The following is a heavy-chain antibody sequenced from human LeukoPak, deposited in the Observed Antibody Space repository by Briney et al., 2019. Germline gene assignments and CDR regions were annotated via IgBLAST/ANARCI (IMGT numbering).Heavy chain of an antibody. CDR3: ARGVVACPN. CDR1: GYTFTSYY. V-gene: IGHV1-46*01. D-gene: IGHD2-15*01. CDR2: INPSGGST. Sequence: ASVKVSCKASGYTFTSYYMHWVRQDPRHGLEWLGIINPSGGSTDYAQKFQGRVTMTRDMSTSTVYMELSSLRSDDTAVYYCARGVVACPNWGQGTLVTVSS. J-gene: IGHJ4*02.